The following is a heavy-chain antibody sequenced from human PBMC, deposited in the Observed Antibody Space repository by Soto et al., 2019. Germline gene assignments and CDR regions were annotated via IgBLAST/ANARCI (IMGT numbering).Heavy chain of an antibody. D-gene: IGHD6-19*01. J-gene: IGHJ4*02. CDR2: IYHLGRT. V-gene: IGHV4-4*02. CDR3: ARTLRPSGWTPQTFHY. Sequence: SETLSLTCTVSGDTISSTRWWSWVRLSPGKGLEWIGEIYHLGRTNYNPSLKSRVTLSIDKSNNQFSLTLTSVTAADTAVYYCARTLRPSGWTPQTFHYWGQGTLVTVS. CDR1: GDTISSTRW.